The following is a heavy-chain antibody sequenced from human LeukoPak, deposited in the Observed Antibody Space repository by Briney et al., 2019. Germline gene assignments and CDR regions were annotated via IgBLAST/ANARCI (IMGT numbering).Heavy chain of an antibody. Sequence: TGGSLRLSCAASGFTFSSYAMTWVRQAPGKGLEWVSAISGSGDKTYYADSVKGQFTISRDNSQNPLYLQMNSLRAEDTAVYYCAKWIYYYDSSGYYWGQGTLVTVSS. V-gene: IGHV3-23*01. D-gene: IGHD3-22*01. CDR3: AKWIYYYDSSGYY. CDR1: GFTFSSYA. J-gene: IGHJ4*02. CDR2: ISGSGDKT.